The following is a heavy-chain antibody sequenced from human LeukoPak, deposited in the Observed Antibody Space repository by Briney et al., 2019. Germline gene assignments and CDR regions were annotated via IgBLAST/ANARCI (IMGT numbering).Heavy chain of an antibody. CDR1: GYTFTGYY. V-gene: IGHV1-2*02. Sequence: WASVKVSCKASGYTFTGYYMHWVRQAPGQGLEWMGWISPNSGGTNYAQKFQGRVTMTTDTSTSTAYMELRSLRSDDTAVYYCARGPQGYSYDYDGGFDIWGQGTMVTVSS. CDR2: ISPNSGGT. J-gene: IGHJ3*02. D-gene: IGHD5-18*01. CDR3: ARGPQGYSYDYDGGFDI.